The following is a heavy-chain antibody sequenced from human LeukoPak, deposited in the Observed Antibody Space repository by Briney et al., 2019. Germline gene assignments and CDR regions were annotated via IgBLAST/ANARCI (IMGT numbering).Heavy chain of an antibody. CDR3: ARARVSSGYSYGFWFDP. D-gene: IGHD5-18*01. CDR2: IYYSGST. J-gene: IGHJ5*02. V-gene: IGHV4-31*03. Sequence: TLSLTCTVSGGSISSGGYCWSWIRQHPGRGLEWIGYIYYSGSTYYNPSLKSRVTISVDTSKNQFSLKLSSVTAADTAVYYCARARVSSGYSYGFWFDPWGQGTLVTVSS. CDR1: GGSISSGGYC.